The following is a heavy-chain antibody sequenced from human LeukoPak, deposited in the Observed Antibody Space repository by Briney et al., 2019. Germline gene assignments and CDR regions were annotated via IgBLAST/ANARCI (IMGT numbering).Heavy chain of an antibody. Sequence: GGSLRLSCAASGFTFSSYAMSWVRQAPGKGLEWVSAISGSGGSTYYADSVKGRFTISRDNSKNTLYLQMNSLRAEDTAVYYCAKVGEYQLLLYAFDMWGQGTMVTVSS. CDR2: ISGSGGST. CDR1: GFTFSSYA. V-gene: IGHV3-23*01. D-gene: IGHD2-2*01. J-gene: IGHJ3*02. CDR3: AKVGEYQLLLYAFDM.